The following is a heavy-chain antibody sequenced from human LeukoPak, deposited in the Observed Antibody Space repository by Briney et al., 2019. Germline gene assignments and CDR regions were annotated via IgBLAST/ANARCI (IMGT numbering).Heavy chain of an antibody. CDR1: GXTFSSYA. CDR3: AKDGVLRRPIAVAGTGLY. V-gene: IGHV3-23*01. D-gene: IGHD6-19*01. CDR2: ISGSGGST. Sequence: GGSLRLSCSASGXTFSSYARSWVRQAPGKGLEWVSAISGSGGSTYYADSVKGRFTISRDNSKNTLYLQMNSLRAEDTAVYYCAKDGVLRRPIAVAGTGLYWGQGTLVTVSS. J-gene: IGHJ4*02.